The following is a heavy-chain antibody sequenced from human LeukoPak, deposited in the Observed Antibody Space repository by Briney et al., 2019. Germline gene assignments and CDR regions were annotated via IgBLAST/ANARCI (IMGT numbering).Heavy chain of an antibody. V-gene: IGHV3-30-3*01. CDR2: ISYDGNNK. CDR3: TRGVGRDSWHFDY. J-gene: IGHJ4*02. D-gene: IGHD6-13*01. Sequence: PGGSLRLSCAASGFTFNTYPIHWVRQAPGKGLEWVTGISYDGNNKYYADSVQGRFTISRDNSKNTLYLQMLSLRTEDTAVYYCTRGVGRDSWHFDYWGQGTLVTVSS. CDR1: GFTFNTYP.